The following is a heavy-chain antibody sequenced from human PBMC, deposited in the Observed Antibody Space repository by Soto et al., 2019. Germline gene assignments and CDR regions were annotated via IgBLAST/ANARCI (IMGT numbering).Heavy chain of an antibody. J-gene: IGHJ5*02. CDR1: GGSISSGGYY. D-gene: IGHD6-19*01. CDR2: IYYSGST. V-gene: IGHV4-31*03. CDR3: ARDMGGPFRPLLPAMYRSGWYESNWFDP. Sequence: SETLSLTCTVSGGSISSGGYYWSWIRQHPGKGLEWIGYIYYSGSTYYNPSLKSRVTISVDTSKNQFSLKLSSVTAADTAVYYCARDMGGPFRPLLPAMYRSGWYESNWFDPWGQGTLVTAPQ.